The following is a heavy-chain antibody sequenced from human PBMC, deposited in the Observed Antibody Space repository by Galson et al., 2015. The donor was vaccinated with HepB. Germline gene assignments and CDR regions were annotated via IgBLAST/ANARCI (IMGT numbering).Heavy chain of an antibody. J-gene: IGHJ4*02. CDR1: GGSISSYY. D-gene: IGHD5/OR15-5a*01. V-gene: IGHV4-59*01. Sequence: SLTCTVSGGSISSYYWSWIRQPPGKGLEWIGSIYYSGSTNYNPSLKSRVTISVDTSKNQFSLKLSSVTAADTAVYYCARTLSVFDYWGQGTLVTVSS. CDR3: ARTLSVFDY. CDR2: IYYSGST.